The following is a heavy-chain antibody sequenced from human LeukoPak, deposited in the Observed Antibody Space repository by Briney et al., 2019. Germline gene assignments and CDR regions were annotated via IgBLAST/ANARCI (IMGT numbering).Heavy chain of an antibody. CDR3: ARENFYGMDV. CDR1: GFTFSRYW. Sequence: PGWSLTLSCAASGFTFSRYWMNWVRQAPGKGLVWVSRINSDGSTTRYADSVKGRFTISRDNAKNTMYLQMNSLRAEDTAVYYCARENFYGMDVWGQGTTVTVSS. CDR2: INSDGSTT. J-gene: IGHJ6*02. V-gene: IGHV3-74*01.